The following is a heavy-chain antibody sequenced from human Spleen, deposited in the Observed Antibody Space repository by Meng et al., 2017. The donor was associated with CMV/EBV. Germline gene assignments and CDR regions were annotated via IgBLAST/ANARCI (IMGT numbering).Heavy chain of an antibody. V-gene: IGHV4-39*07. CDR1: GGSISSNSYY. Sequence: SETLSLTCTVSGGSISSNSYYWGWIRQPPGKGLEWIGSIYYSGSTYYNPSLKSRVTISVDTSKNQFSLKLNSVTAADTAVYYCARDLDSRDVVVTLGLGYWGQGTLVTVSS. D-gene: IGHD2-15*01. CDR2: IYYSGST. J-gene: IGHJ4*02. CDR3: ARDLDSRDVVVTLGLGY.